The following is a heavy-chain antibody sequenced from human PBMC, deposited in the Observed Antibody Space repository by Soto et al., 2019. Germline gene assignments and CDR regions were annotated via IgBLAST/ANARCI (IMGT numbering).Heavy chain of an antibody. CDR3: ARDQLSSGLYVWFDP. CDR2: IYYDGST. J-gene: IGHJ5*02. V-gene: IGHV4-59*01. Sequence: PSETLSLTCTVSGGSIRTSYWSWIRQPPGKGLEWIGYIYYDGSTSYNPSLRSRVTLSVDTSKNQFSLILSSVTSADTAVYYCARDQLSSGLYVWFDPWGQGTLVTVS. CDR1: GGSIRTSY. D-gene: IGHD6-25*01.